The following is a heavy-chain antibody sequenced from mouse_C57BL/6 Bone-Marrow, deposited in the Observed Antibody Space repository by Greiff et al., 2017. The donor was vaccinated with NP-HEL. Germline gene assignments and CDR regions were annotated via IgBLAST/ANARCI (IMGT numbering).Heavy chain of an antibody. D-gene: IGHD2-3*01. CDR3: ARKIYAGYSYYFDY. Sequence: VQLQQSGAELVRPGTSVKMSCKASGYTFTNYWIGWAKQRPGHGLEWIGEIYPGGGYTNYNEKFKGKATLTADKSSSTAYMQFSSLTSEDSAIYYCARKIYAGYSYYFDYWGQGTTLTVSS. V-gene: IGHV1-63*01. J-gene: IGHJ2*01. CDR2: IYPGGGYT. CDR1: GYTFTNYW.